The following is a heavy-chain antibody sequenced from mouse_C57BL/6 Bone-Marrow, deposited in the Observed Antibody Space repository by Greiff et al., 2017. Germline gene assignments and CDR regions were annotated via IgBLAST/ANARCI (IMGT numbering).Heavy chain of an antibody. J-gene: IGHJ2*01. V-gene: IGHV5-9-1*02. CDR1: GFTFSSYA. CDR3: TRDTMVTTDFDY. D-gene: IGHD2-2*01. Sequence: EVMLVESGAGLVKPGGSLKLSCAASGFTFSSYAMSWVRQTPVKRLEWVAYISSGGDYIYYADTVKGRFTISRANARNSLDLQMSSLKSEDIAMYYCTRDTMVTTDFDYWGQGTTLTVSS. CDR2: ISSGGDYI.